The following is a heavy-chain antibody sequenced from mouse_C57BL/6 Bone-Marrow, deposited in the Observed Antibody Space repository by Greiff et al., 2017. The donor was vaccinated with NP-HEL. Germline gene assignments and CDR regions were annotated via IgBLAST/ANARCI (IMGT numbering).Heavy chain of an antibody. V-gene: IGHV1-81*01. D-gene: IGHD1-1*01. Sequence: QVQLQQSGAELARPGASVKLSCKASGYTFTSYGISWVKQRTGQGLEWIGEIYPRSGNTYYNEKFKGKATLTADKSSSTAYMELRSLTSEDSAVYFCARRDYGSSSLYCDVWGTGTTVTVSS. J-gene: IGHJ1*03. CDR2: IYPRSGNT. CDR3: ARRDYGSSSLYCDV. CDR1: GYTFTSYG.